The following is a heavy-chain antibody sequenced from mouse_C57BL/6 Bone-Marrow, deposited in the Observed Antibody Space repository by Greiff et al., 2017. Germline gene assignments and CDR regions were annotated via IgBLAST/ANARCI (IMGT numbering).Heavy chain of an antibody. J-gene: IGHJ1*03. V-gene: IGHV4-1*01. CDR1: GIAFSRYW. Sequence: TASGIAFSRYWMSWVRRAPGKGLEWIGEINPDSSTINYAPSLKDKFIISRDNAKNTLYLQMSKVRSEDTALYYCARPEITTGGGYWYFDVWGTGTTVTVSS. D-gene: IGHD2-4*01. CDR2: INPDSSTI. CDR3: ARPEITTGGGYWYFDV.